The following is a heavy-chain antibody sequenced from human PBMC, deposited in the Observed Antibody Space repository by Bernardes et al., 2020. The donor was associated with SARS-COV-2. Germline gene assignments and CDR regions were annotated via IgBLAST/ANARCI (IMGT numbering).Heavy chain of an antibody. V-gene: IGHV3-23*01. Sequence: SLRLSCAASGFTFSNYAMSWVRQAPGKGLEWVSGISGGGAYIYYADSVEGRFTISRDISKNTLYLQMNSLSAEDTAVYYCAKDSLPGIAAAGTVRWGQGTLVTVSS. D-gene: IGHD6-13*01. CDR1: GFTFSNYA. CDR3: AKDSLPGIAAAGTVR. J-gene: IGHJ4*02. CDR2: ISGGGAYI.